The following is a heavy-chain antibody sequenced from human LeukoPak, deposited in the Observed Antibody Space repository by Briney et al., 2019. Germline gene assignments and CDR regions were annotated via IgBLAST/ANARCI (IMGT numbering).Heavy chain of an antibody. D-gene: IGHD4-23*01. V-gene: IGHV4-59*01. CDR2: IYYSGST. CDR3: ARGGGGNPGSFDY. J-gene: IGHJ4*02. CDR1: GVSISSYY. Sequence: SETLSLTCTVSGVSISSYYWSWIRQPPGKGLEWIGYIYYSGSTNYNPSLKSRVTISVDTSKNQFSLKLSSVTAADTAVYYCARGGGGNPGSFDYWGQGTLVTVSS.